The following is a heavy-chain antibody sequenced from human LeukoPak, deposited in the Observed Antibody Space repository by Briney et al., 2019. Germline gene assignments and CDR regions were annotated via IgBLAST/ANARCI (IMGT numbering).Heavy chain of an antibody. D-gene: IGHD2-2*02. Sequence: GGSLRLSCAASGSTFSDAWMNWVRQAPGKGLEWVGRINSKTDGGTTDYAAPVKGRFTISRDDSKNTLYLQMNSLKIGDTAVYYCTTNMCISGSCYSAFDIWGQGTMVTVSS. J-gene: IGHJ3*02. CDR3: TTNMCISGSCYSAFDI. CDR1: GSTFSDAW. V-gene: IGHV3-15*01. CDR2: INSKTDGGTT.